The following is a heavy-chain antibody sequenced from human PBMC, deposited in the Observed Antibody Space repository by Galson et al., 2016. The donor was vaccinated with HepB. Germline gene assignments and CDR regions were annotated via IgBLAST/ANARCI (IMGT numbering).Heavy chain of an antibody. CDR2: INSDGSRA. J-gene: IGHJ4*02. Sequence: SLRLSCAASGFTFSDYWMHWVRQAPGKGLVWVSRINSDGSRAIYGDAVEGRFTASRDNAKNTLYLQMNSLRVEDTAVYYCARPSRPASSTWYPFDSWGQGTLVTVSS. CDR3: ARPSRPASSTWYPFDS. V-gene: IGHV3-74*01. CDR1: GFTFSDYW. D-gene: IGHD6-13*01.